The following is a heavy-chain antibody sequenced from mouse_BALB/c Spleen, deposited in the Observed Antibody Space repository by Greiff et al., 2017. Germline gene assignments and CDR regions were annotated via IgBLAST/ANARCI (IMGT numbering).Heavy chain of an antibody. CDR3: ARSMVTTGAMDY. D-gene: IGHD2-1*01. V-gene: IGHV3-8*02. CDR1: GDSITSGY. J-gene: IGHJ4*01. CDR2: ISYSGST. Sequence: EVKLVESGPSLVKPSQTLSLTCSVTGDSITSGYWNWIRKFPGNKLEYMGYISYSGSTYYNPSLKSRISITRDTSKNQYYLQLNSVTTEDTATYYCARSMVTTGAMDYWGQGTSVTVSS.